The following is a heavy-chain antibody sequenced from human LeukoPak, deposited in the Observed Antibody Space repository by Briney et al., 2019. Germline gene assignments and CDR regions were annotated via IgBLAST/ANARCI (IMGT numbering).Heavy chain of an antibody. D-gene: IGHD2-2*01. CDR1: GYTFTGHD. CDR3: ATHRDCSSTSCQSIYYYYYGMDV. V-gene: IGHV1-2*02. J-gene: IGHJ6*02. CDR2: INPDSGAT. Sequence: ASVKVSCKASGYTFTGHDMHWVRQAPGQGLEWMGWINPDSGATYYVQKFQGRVTMTRDTSISTVYMELSRLRSDDTAVYYCATHRDCSSTSCQSIYYYYYGMDVWGQGTTVTVSS.